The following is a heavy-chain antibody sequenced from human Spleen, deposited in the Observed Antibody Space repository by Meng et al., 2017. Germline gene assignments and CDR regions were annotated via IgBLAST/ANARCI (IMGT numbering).Heavy chain of an antibody. D-gene: IGHD3-22*01. V-gene: IGHV5-51*01. Sequence: KVSCKGSGYTFTSYWIGWVRQMPGKGLEWMGIINPGDSDTRYSPSFQGQVTISADKSTTTAYMQWSSLKASDTAMYYCTRTPRGYYDSSSFFDALDIWGQGTMVTVSS. CDR2: INPGDSDT. CDR1: GYTFTSYW. J-gene: IGHJ3*02. CDR3: TRTPRGYYDSSSFFDALDI.